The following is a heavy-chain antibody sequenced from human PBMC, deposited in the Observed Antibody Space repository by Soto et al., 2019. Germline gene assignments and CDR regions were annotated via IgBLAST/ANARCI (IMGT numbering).Heavy chain of an antibody. CDR1: GGSISSSSYY. CDR2: IYYSGST. D-gene: IGHD5-12*01. V-gene: IGHV4-39*01. J-gene: IGHJ6*02. CDR3: ASEFNCGYDLRGPVDYYYYGMDV. Sequence: SETLSLTCTVSGGSISSSSYYWGWIRQPPGKGLEWIGSIYYSGSTYYNPSLKSRVTISVDTSKNQFSLKLSSATAADTAVYYCASEFNCGYDLRGPVDYYYYGMDVWGQGTTVTVSS.